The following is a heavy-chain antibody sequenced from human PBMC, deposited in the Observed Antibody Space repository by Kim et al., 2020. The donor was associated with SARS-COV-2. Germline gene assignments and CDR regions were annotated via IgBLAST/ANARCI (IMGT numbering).Heavy chain of an antibody. J-gene: IGHJ4*02. V-gene: IGHV3-74*01. CDR1: GFTFSSYW. CDR2: INSDGSST. D-gene: IGHD6-19*01. CDR3: ASSGWYFYFDY. Sequence: GGSLRLSCAASGFTFSSYWMHWVRQAPGKGLVWVSRINSDGSSTSYADSVKGRFTISRDNAKNTLYLQMNSLRAEDTAVYYCASSGWYFYFDYWGQGTLVTVSS.